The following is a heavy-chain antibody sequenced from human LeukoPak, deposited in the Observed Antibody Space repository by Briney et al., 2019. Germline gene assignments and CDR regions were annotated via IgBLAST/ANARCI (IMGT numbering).Heavy chain of an antibody. CDR2: IDLDGSVK. D-gene: IGHD6-13*01. CDR1: GFTFDDYA. J-gene: IGHJ4*02. CDR3: AREVPGGSSWFDY. Sequence: GGPLRLSCAASGFTFDDYAMTWVRQAPGKGLEWVANIDLDGSVKNYVASVKGRFTISRDNAKNSLYLQMSSLRAEDTAVYYCAREVPGGSSWFDYWGQGTLVTVSS. V-gene: IGHV3-7*01.